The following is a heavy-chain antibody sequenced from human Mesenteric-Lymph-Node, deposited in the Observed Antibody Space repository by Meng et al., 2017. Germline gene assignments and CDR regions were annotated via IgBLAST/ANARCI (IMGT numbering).Heavy chain of an antibody. CDR2: IYHSGRT. CDR3: TTLYGDSIS. J-gene: IGHJ4*02. V-gene: IGHV4-4*02. D-gene: IGHD4-17*01. CDR1: GGSIRNAQW. Sequence: QVQLEESGPGLVKPSATLSLTCHVSGGSIRNAQWWSWVRHAPGKGLEWIGEIYHSGRTNYNPSVKSRVSMSVDKSQNHFSLRLSSVTAADTAVYYCTTLYGDSISWGQGTLVTVSS.